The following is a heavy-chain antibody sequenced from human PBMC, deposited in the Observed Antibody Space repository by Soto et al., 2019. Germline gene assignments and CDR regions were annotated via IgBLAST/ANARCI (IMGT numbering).Heavy chain of an antibody. CDR2: VHPGNSDI. D-gene: IGHD3-22*01. Sequence: GGSLKISCKASGYSFNSYWIGWVRQMPGKGLEWMGIVHPGNSDIRYSPSFQGQVTVSVDRSISTAYLQWSSLKASDTAIYYCARDTYDTTGYPLDYWGQGTLVTVSS. J-gene: IGHJ4*02. CDR3: ARDTYDTTGYPLDY. V-gene: IGHV5-51*01. CDR1: GYSFNSYW.